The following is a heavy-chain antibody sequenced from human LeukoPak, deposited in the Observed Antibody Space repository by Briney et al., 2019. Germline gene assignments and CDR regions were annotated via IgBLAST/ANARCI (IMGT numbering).Heavy chain of an antibody. D-gene: IGHD2-2*01. CDR3: ARSQLMPPDYFDY. V-gene: IGHV3-30*02. J-gene: IGHJ4*02. Sequence: GGSLRLSCAASGFTLNSYWMHWVRQAPGKGLEWVAFIRYDGSNKYYADSVKGRSTISRDNSKNTLYLQMNSLRAEDTAVYYCARSQLMPPDYFDYWGQGTLVTVSS. CDR2: IRYDGSNK. CDR1: GFTLNSYW.